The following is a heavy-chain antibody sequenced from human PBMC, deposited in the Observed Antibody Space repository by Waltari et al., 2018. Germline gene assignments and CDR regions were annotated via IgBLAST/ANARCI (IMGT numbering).Heavy chain of an antibody. Sequence: QVQLQESGPGLVKPSQTLSLTCTVSGGSISSGGSYWSRIRQHPGKGLEWIGYIYYSGSTYYNPSLKSRVTISVDTSKNQFSLKLSSVTAADTAVYYCARGPWEQLQFDYWGQGTLVTVSS. J-gene: IGHJ4*02. CDR3: ARGPWEQLQFDY. V-gene: IGHV4-31*03. CDR1: GGSISSGGSY. D-gene: IGHD2-15*01. CDR2: IYYSGST.